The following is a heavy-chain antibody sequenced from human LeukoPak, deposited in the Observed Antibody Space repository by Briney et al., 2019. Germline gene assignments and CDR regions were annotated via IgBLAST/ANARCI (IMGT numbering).Heavy chain of an antibody. CDR3: AKSRGDFWSGYFHFMDA. J-gene: IGHJ6*02. V-gene: IGHV3-23*01. Sequence: PGGSLRLPCAASGFTFNNYAMNWVRQAPGKGLERVSVISGSGDFPFYADSVKGRFTISRDQSKDTVELEMNSLRAEDTAVYYCAKSRGDFWSGYFHFMDAWGQGTTVIVSS. CDR2: ISGSGDFP. CDR1: GFTFNNYA. D-gene: IGHD3-3*01.